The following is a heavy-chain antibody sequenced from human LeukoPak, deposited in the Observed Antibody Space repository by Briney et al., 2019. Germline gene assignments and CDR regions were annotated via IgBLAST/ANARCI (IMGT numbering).Heavy chain of an antibody. CDR3: ATTHYYGSGSYFDY. V-gene: IGHV4-39*07. D-gene: IGHD3-10*01. CDR1: GGSISSSSYY. J-gene: IGHJ4*02. CDR2: IYYSGST. Sequence: SETLSLTCTVSGGSISSSSYYWGWIRQPPGKGLEWIGSIYYSGSTYYNPSLKSRVTISVDKSKNQFSLKLSSVTAADTAVYYCATTHYYGSGSYFDYWGQGTLVTVSS.